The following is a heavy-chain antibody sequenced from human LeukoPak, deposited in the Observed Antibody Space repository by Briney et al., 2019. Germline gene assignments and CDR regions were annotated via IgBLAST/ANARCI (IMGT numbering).Heavy chain of an antibody. V-gene: IGHV3-74*01. D-gene: IGHD2-2*01. Sequence: GGSLRLSCAASGFTFSHYYMHWVRQAPGKGLVWVSRITNDGSSTNYADSVKGRFTISRDNAKNTLYLQMDSLRAEDTAVYYCARDIVLVPDAADYWGQGTLVTVSS. CDR3: ARDIVLVPDAADY. CDR1: GFTFSHYY. J-gene: IGHJ4*02. CDR2: ITNDGSST.